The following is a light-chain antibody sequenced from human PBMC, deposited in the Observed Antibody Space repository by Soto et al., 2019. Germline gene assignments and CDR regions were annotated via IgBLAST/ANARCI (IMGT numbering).Light chain of an antibody. CDR1: QSVSSY. V-gene: IGKV3-11*01. CDR2: DAS. CDR3: QQRSNPIT. Sequence: EIVLTQSPATLSLSPGERATLSCRASQSVSSYLAWYQQKPGQAPRLLIYDASNRATGIPARFSGSGSGTDFTLTNSSLEHEDFAVYYCQQRSNPITFGQGTRLEIK. J-gene: IGKJ5*01.